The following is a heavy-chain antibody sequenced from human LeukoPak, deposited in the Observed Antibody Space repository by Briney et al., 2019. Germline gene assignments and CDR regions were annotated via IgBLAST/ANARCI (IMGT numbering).Heavy chain of an antibody. CDR3: AKSRGESRGASNY. CDR2: ISGSGDTT. Sequence: PGGSLRLSCAASGFTFSDYYMSWIRQAPGKGLEWVSFISGSGDTTYYADSVKGRFTISRDSSKNTLYLQMNSLRAEDTAVYYCAKSRGESRGASNYWGQGTLVTVSS. J-gene: IGHJ4*02. V-gene: IGHV3-23*01. D-gene: IGHD1-26*01. CDR1: GFTFSDYY.